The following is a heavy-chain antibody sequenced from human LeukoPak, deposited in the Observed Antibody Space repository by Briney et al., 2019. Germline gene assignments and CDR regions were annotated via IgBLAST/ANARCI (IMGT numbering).Heavy chain of an antibody. D-gene: IGHD3-10*01. CDR2: IYYSGST. J-gene: IGHJ6*04. Sequence: SETLSLTCTVSGGSISSGGYYWSWIRQHPGKGLEWIGYIYYSGSTYYNPSLKSRVTISVDKSKNQFSLKLSSVTAADTAVYYCARAEGDFLPVYGSVRVQYYYYGMDVWGKGTTITVSS. CDR1: GGSISSGGYY. CDR3: ARAEGDFLPVYGSVRVQYYYYGMDV. V-gene: IGHV4-31*03.